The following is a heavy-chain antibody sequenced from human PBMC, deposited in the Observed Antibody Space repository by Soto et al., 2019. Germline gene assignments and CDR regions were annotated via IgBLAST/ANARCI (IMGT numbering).Heavy chain of an antibody. CDR1: GGSISSSNW. V-gene: IGHV4-4*02. CDR3: ARVRAETTLHEYYFDY. D-gene: IGHD4-17*01. J-gene: IGHJ4*02. Sequence: QVQLQESGPGLVKPSGTLSLTCAVSGGSISSSNWWSWVRQPPGKGLEWIGEIYHSGSTNYNPSLTSRVTISVDKSRTQFSLKLSSVTAADTAVYYCARVRAETTLHEYYFDYWGQGTLVTVSS. CDR2: IYHSGST.